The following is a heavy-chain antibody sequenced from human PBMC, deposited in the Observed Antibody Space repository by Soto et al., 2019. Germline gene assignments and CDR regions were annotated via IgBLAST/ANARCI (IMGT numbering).Heavy chain of an antibody. Sequence: GGSLRLSCAASGFTFSSYAMSWVRQAPGKGLEWVSAISGSGGSTYNADSVKGRFTTSRDNSKNTLYLQMNSLRAEDTAVYYCAKSLLPSRSYAGSWFDPWGQGTLVTVSS. D-gene: IGHD2-2*01. V-gene: IGHV3-23*01. CDR2: ISGSGGST. J-gene: IGHJ5*02. CDR3: AKSLLPSRSYAGSWFDP. CDR1: GFTFSSYA.